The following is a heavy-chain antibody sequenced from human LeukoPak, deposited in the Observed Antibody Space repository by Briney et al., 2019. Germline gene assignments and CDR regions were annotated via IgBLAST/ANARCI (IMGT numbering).Heavy chain of an antibody. CDR2: IYYSGST. CDR3: ARGKQCLAYSDY. CDR1: GASISSNDYY. J-gene: IGHJ4*02. D-gene: IGHD6-19*01. V-gene: IGHV4-39*07. Sequence: PWETLSLTCTVSGASISSNDYYWGWIRQPPGKGLEWIGTIYYSGSTYYSPSLKSRVTISVDTSKNQFSLKLNSVTAADTAMYYCARGKQCLAYSDYWGQGTLVTVSS.